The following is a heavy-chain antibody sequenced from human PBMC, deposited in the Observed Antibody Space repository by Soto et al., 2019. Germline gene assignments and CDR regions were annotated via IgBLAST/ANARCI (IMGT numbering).Heavy chain of an antibody. D-gene: IGHD2-15*01. J-gene: IGHJ4*02. V-gene: IGHV4-61*05. CDR1: GGSITYINNHY. CDR3: ARRYGGTFDY. Sequence: SETLSLTCTVSGGSITYINNHYCSWIRQPPGKGLEWIGYIYYSGSTNYNPSLKSRVTISVDTSKNQFSLKLSSVTAADTAVYYCARRYGGTFDYWGQGTLVTVPQ. CDR2: IYYSGST.